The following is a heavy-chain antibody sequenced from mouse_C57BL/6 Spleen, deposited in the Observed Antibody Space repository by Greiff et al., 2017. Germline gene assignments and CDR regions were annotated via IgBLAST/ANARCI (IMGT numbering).Heavy chain of an antibody. CDR1: GFTFSDYG. Sequence: EVMLVESGGGLVKPGGSLKLSCAASGFTFSDYGMHWVRQAPEKGLEWVAYISSGSSTIYYADTVKGRFTISRDNAKNTLFLQMTSLRSEDTAMDYCAWKGLGRAFDYWGQGTTLTVSS. CDR3: AWKGLGRAFDY. CDR2: ISSGSSTI. V-gene: IGHV5-17*01. D-gene: IGHD4-1*01. J-gene: IGHJ2*01.